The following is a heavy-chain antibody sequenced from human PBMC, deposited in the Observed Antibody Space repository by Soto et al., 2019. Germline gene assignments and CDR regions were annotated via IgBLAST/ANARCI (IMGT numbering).Heavy chain of an antibody. J-gene: IGHJ6*02. D-gene: IGHD2-21*02. CDR3: TRDSGDYVRSYNYGMDV. CDR1: GFTFGDYI. CDR2: IRSKAYGERT. Sequence: PGGSLRLSCRASGFTFGDYIMTWVRQAPGKGLEWAGFIRSKAYGERTEYAASVKGRFTISRDDSGGIAYLQMNGLKPEDTAVYYCTRDSGDYVRSYNYGMDVWGQGTTVTVSS. V-gene: IGHV3-49*04.